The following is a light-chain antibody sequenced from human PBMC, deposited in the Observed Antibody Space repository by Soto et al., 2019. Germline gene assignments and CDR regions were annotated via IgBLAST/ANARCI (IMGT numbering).Light chain of an antibody. V-gene: IGLV2-11*01. CDR1: SSDVGGYNY. J-gene: IGLJ3*02. CDR2: DVS. Sequence: QSALTQPRSVSGSPGQSVTISCTGTSSDVGGYNYVSSYQQHPGKAPKLMIYDVSKRPSGVPDRFAGSKSGNTASLTISGLQAEDEADYYCCSYAGSYTLVFGGGTKVTVL. CDR3: CSYAGSYTLV.